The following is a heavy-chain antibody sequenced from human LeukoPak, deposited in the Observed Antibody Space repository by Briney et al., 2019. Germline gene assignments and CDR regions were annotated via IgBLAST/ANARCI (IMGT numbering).Heavy chain of an antibody. CDR1: GFTFSSYG. CDR2: INSDGSST. V-gene: IGHV3-74*01. Sequence: QPGGSLRLSCAASGFTFSSYGMHWVRQAPGKGLVWVSRINSDGSSTSYADSVKGRFTISRDNAKNTLYLQMNSLRAEDTAVYYCARVGYGGNSAVGYFDYWGQGTLVTVSS. J-gene: IGHJ4*02. D-gene: IGHD4-23*01. CDR3: ARVGYGGNSAVGYFDY.